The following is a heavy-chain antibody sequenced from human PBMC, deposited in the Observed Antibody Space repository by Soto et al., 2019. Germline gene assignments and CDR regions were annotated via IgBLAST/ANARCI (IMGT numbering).Heavy chain of an antibody. D-gene: IGHD3-3*01. Sequence: LSETLSLTCNVSGGSISDFYWSWIRQSPGKRLEWIGYLYYTGSTNYNPALKSRVTISLDTSKNQFSLKVRSVTAADTAVYYCARGGGYDFRSSQAPPIDVWGQGTTVTVSS. CDR1: GGSISDFY. CDR2: LYYTGST. CDR3: ARGGGYDFRSSQAPPIDV. J-gene: IGHJ6*02. V-gene: IGHV4-59*01.